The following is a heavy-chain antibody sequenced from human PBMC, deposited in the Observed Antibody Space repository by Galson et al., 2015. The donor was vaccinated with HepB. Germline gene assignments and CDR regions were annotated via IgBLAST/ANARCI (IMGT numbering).Heavy chain of an antibody. CDR1: GFIFSNAW. D-gene: IGHD1-14*01. Sequence: SLRLSCAASGFIFSNAWMCWVRQAPGKGLEWVGRIKSNPDGGTTDYAAPVKGRFTISRGDSKNTLYLQMNSLKTEDTAVYYCTTDMRWEPQNRFDYWGQGTLVTVSS. CDR2: IKSNPDGGTT. CDR3: TTDMRWEPQNRFDY. J-gene: IGHJ4*02. V-gene: IGHV3-15*01.